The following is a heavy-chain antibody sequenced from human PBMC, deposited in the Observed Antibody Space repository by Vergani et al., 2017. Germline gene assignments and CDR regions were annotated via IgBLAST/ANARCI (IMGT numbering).Heavy chain of an antibody. D-gene: IGHD5-24*01. CDR3: ARSRDGYNFDVW. CDR1: GESFSGNY. CDR2: MSQSRST. V-gene: IGHV4-34*02. J-gene: IGHJ4*02. Sequence: QVQLQQWGAGLLKPSETLSLICAVYGESFSGNYWSWIRQPPGKGLEWIGEMSQSRSTNYNPSLKSRVTISVDTSKSQFSLKLSSVTAADTAVYYCARSRDGYNFDVWWGQGTLVTVSS.